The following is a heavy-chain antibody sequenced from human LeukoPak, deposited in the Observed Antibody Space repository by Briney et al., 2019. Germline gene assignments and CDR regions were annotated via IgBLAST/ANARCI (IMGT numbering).Heavy chain of an antibody. CDR3: ARVHSGSYLADWYFDL. Sequence: GASVKVSCKASGYTFTSYGISWVRQAPGQGLEWMGWISAYNGNTNYAQKFQGRVTMTRNTSISTAYMELSSLRSDDTAVYYCARVHSGSYLADWYFDLWGRGTLVTVSS. V-gene: IGHV1-18*01. CDR1: GYTFTSYG. J-gene: IGHJ2*01. D-gene: IGHD1-26*01. CDR2: ISAYNGNT.